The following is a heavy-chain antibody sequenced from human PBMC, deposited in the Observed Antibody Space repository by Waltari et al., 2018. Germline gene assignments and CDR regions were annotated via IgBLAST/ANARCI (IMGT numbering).Heavy chain of an antibody. J-gene: IGHJ4*02. CDR2: INPNSGDT. CDR1: GYTFNGYY. Sequence: QVHLVQSGAEVQKPGASVKVAWQASGYTFNGYYIQWVRRAPGQGLEWMGRINPNSGDTNYAQKFQGRVTLTRDTSINTAYMELSSLKSDDTAVYYCARDLGSDYGNRDYWGQGTLVTVPS. V-gene: IGHV1-2*06. CDR3: ARDLGSDYGNRDY. D-gene: IGHD4-17*01.